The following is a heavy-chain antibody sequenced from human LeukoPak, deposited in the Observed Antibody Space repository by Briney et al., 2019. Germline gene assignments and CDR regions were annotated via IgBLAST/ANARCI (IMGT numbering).Heavy chain of an antibody. Sequence: GGSLRLSCAASGFTFSSYAMSWVRQAPGKGLEGVSAISGSGGSTYYADSVKGRFTISRDNSKNTLYLQMNSLRAEDTAVYYCAKGESGWFTSDYWGQGTLVTVSS. CDR1: GFTFSSYA. D-gene: IGHD6-19*01. CDR2: ISGSGGST. V-gene: IGHV3-23*01. J-gene: IGHJ4*02. CDR3: AKGESGWFTSDY.